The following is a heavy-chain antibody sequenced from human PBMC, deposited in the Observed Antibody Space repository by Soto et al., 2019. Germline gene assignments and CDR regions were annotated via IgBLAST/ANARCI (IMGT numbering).Heavy chain of an antibody. CDR1: GGSTSSYY. Sequence: SETLSLTCTVTGGSTSSYYWSWLRQPPGKGLEWIGYNSYIGSTDYNPSLKSRVTISVDTSKNQFSLKLSSATAADTAVYYCARHGGSYSFDSWGQGTLVTVSS. J-gene: IGHJ4*02. V-gene: IGHV4-59*08. CDR2: NSYIGST. CDR3: ARHGGSYSFDS. D-gene: IGHD1-26*01.